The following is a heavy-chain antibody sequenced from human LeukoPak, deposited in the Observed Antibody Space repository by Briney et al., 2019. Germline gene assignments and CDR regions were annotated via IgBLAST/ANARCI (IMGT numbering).Heavy chain of an antibody. D-gene: IGHD5-18*01. CDR1: GDSITNYY. CDR3: ARREYTYGLPFDY. J-gene: IGHJ4*02. CDR2: ICDSGNT. V-gene: IGHV4-59*08. Sequence: SETLSLTCTVSGDSITNYYWSWIRQPPGKGLEWIGYICDSGNTNYNPSLKSRVTISKDMSKNEFSLKLTSVTAVDTAVYFCARREYTYGLPFDYWGQGILVTVSS.